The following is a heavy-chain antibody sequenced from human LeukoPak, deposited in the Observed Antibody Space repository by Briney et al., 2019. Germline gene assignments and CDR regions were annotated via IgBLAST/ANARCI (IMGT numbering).Heavy chain of an antibody. J-gene: IGHJ4*02. CDR2: INTDTRIP. V-gene: IGHV7-4-1*01. CDR1: GYTFTSYG. D-gene: IGHD2-2*01. CDR3: ARGRRYCSSTTCYGMYYSDY. Sequence: ASAKVSCKASGYTFTSYGISWVRQAPGQGLEWMGWINTDTRIPTYAQDFTGRFVFSLDTSVSTAFLQIYSLKADDTAVYYCARGRRYCSSTTCYGMYYSDYWGQGTLVTVSS.